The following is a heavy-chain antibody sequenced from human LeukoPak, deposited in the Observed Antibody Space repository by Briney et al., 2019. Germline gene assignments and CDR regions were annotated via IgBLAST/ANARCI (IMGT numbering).Heavy chain of an antibody. Sequence: SETLSLTCTVSGGSISNNFWTWIRQPPGKGLECIGFMYYSESASYNPSLNSRVTVSVDKSKNQFSLKLSSVTAADTAVYYCARRSGITMVRGVERWFDPWGQGTLVTVSS. CDR2: MYYSESA. CDR1: GGSISNNF. J-gene: IGHJ5*02. CDR3: ARRSGITMVRGVERWFDP. D-gene: IGHD3-10*01. V-gene: IGHV4-59*12.